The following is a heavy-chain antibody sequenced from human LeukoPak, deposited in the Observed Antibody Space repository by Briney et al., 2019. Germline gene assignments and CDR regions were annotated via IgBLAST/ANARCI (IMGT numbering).Heavy chain of an antibody. V-gene: IGHV3-30*03. CDR1: GFTFSSYS. CDR3: ARTREPPMGDYYYYGMDV. D-gene: IGHD1-26*01. J-gene: IGHJ6*02. Sequence: GGSLRLSCAASGFTFSSYSMNWVREAPGKGLEWVAVISYDGSNKYYADSVKGRFTISRDNSKNTLYLQMNSLRAEDTAVYYCARTREPPMGDYYYYGMDVWGQGTTVTVSS. CDR2: ISYDGSNK.